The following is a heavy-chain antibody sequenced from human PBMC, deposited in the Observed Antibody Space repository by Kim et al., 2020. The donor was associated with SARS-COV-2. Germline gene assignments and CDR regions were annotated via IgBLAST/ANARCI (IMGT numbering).Heavy chain of an antibody. CDR2: IRSKANSYAT. D-gene: IGHD3-16*02. CDR1: GFTFSGSA. V-gene: IGHV3-73*01. CDR3: TRRSWGSYRYSWFDP. Sequence: GGSLRLSCAASGFTFSGSAMHWVRQASGKGLEWVGRIRSKANSYATAYAASVKGRFTISRDDSKNTAYLQMNSLKTEDTAVYYCTRRSWGSYRYSWFDPWGQGTLVTVSS. J-gene: IGHJ5*02.